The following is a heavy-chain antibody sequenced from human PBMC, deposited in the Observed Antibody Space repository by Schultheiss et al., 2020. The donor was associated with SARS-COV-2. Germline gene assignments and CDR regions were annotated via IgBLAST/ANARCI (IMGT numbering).Heavy chain of an antibody. CDR3: ASESGSGSYDY. CDR2: IYNSGST. V-gene: IGHV4-59*10. D-gene: IGHD1-26*01. J-gene: IGHJ4*02. CDR1: GGSFSGYY. Sequence: GSLRLSCAVYGGSFSGYYWSWIRQPPGKGLEWIGRIYNSGSTNYNPSLKSRVTMSADTSKNQFSLKLSSVTAADTAVYFCASESGSGSYDYWGQGTLVTVSS.